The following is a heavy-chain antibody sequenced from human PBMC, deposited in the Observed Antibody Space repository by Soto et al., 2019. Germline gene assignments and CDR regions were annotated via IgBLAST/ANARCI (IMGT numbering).Heavy chain of an antibody. Sequence: SETLSLTCAVYGGSFSGYYWSWIRQPPGKGLEWIGEINHSGSTNYNPSLKSRVTISVDTSKNQFSLKLSSVTAADTAVYYCARMRAVTTGMFRTYYYYGMDVWGQGTTVT. CDR2: INHSGST. D-gene: IGHD4-17*01. V-gene: IGHV4-34*01. CDR1: GGSFSGYY. J-gene: IGHJ6*02. CDR3: ARMRAVTTGMFRTYYYYGMDV.